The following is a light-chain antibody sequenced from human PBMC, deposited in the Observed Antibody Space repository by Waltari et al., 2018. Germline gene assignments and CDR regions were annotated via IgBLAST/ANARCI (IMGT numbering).Light chain of an antibody. V-gene: IGLV1-40*01. CDR2: ANT. Sequence: QSVLPQPPSLSGAPGQRVTISCTGSSSNIRAGYDIPWYQHLPGTAPKLLISANTNRPSGVPDRFSASKSGTSASLVITGLQAEDEADYYCQSYDTSLNVVFGGGTKLTVL. CDR1: SSNIRAGYD. CDR3: QSYDTSLNVV. J-gene: IGLJ2*01.